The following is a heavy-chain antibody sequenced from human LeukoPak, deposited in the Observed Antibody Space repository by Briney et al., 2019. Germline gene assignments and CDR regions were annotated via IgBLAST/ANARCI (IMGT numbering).Heavy chain of an antibody. CDR3: ARGPYYDSSGYYYYFDY. J-gene: IGHJ4*02. CDR1: GGSFSGYY. V-gene: IGHV4-34*01. D-gene: IGHD3-22*01. Sequence: SETLSLTCAVYGGSFSGYYWSWIRQPPGKGLEWIGEINHSGSTNYNPSLKSRVTISVDTSKNQFSLKLGSVTAADTAVYYCARGPYYDSSGYYYYFDYWGQGTLVTVSS. CDR2: INHSGST.